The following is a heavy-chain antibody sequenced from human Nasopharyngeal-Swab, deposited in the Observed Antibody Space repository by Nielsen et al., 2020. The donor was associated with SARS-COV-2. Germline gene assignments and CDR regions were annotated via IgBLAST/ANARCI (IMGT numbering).Heavy chain of an antibody. V-gene: IGHV3-74*01. CDR2: INSDGSST. CDR3: VKEGSDFDY. Sequence: GESLKISCAASGFTFSSYWMHWVRQAPGKGLVWVSRINSDGSSTSYADSVKGRFTISRDNSKNTLYLQMNSLRAEDTAVYYCVKEGSDFDYWGQGTLVTVSS. J-gene: IGHJ4*02. D-gene: IGHD2-15*01. CDR1: GFTFSSYW.